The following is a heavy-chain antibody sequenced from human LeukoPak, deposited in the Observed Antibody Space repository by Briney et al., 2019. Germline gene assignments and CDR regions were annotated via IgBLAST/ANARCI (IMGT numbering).Heavy chain of an antibody. CDR2: INHSGST. CDR1: GGSFSGYY. Sequence: SEILSLTCAVYGGSFSGYYWSWIRQPPGKGLEWIGEINHSGSTNYNPSLKSRVTISVDTSKNQFSLKLSSVTAADTAVYYCARGLAAAGKRRFDPWGQRTLVTVSS. J-gene: IGHJ5*02. V-gene: IGHV4-34*01. D-gene: IGHD6-13*01. CDR3: ARGLAAAGKRRFDP.